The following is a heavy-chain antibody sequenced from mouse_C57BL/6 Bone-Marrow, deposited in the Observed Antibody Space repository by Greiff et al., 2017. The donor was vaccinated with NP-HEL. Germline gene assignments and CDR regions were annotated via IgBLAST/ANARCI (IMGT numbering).Heavy chain of an antibody. CDR3: ARRFHVAMDY. Sequence: HVQLQQSGPGLVQPSPLLSLTFPFSGFSLTSYGVHWVRQSPGKGLEWLGVIWSGGSTDYNAAFISRLSISKDNSKSQVFFKMNSLQADDTAIYYCARRFHVAMDYWGQGTSVTVSS. CDR2: IWSGGST. CDR1: GFSLTSYG. J-gene: IGHJ4*01. V-gene: IGHV2-2*01.